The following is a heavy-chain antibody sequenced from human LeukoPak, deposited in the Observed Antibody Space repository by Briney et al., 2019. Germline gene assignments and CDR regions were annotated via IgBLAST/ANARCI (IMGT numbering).Heavy chain of an antibody. CDR2: ISYDGSNK. Sequence: PGGSLRLSCAASGFTFSSYGMYWVRQAPGKGLEWVAVISYDGSNKYYADSVKGRFTISRDNAKNSLYLQMNSLRAEDTAVYYCARGARIAARPDWFDPWGQGTLVTVSS. CDR1: GFTFSSYG. D-gene: IGHD6-6*01. V-gene: IGHV3-30*03. J-gene: IGHJ5*02. CDR3: ARGARIAARPDWFDP.